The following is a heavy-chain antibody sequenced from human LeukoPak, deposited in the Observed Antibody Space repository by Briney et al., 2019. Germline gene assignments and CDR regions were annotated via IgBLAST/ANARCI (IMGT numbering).Heavy chain of an antibody. CDR3: AKDLAGRTYYDFWSGYPFDY. V-gene: IGHV3-23*01. J-gene: IGHJ4*02. CDR1: GFTFSSYA. Sequence: GGSLRLSCAASGFTFSSYAMSWVRQAPGKGLEWVSAISSSSGSTYYADSVKGRFTIPRDNSKNTLYLQVNSLRAEDTAVYYFAKDLAGRTYYDFWSGYPFDYWGQGTLVTVSS. D-gene: IGHD3-3*01. CDR2: ISSSSGST.